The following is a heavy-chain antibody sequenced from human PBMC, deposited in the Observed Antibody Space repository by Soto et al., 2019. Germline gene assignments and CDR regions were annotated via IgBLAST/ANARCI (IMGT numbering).Heavy chain of an antibody. CDR3: AKEAGYSSSLSYYYYYMDV. D-gene: IGHD6-13*01. V-gene: IGHV3-9*01. CDR2: ISWNSGSI. CDR1: GFTFDDYA. J-gene: IGHJ6*03. Sequence: EVQLVESGGGLVQPGRSLRLSCAASGFTFDDYAMHWVRQAPGKGLEWVSGISWNSGSIGYADSVKGRFTISRDNAKNSLYLKINSLRAEDTALYYCAKEAGYSSSLSYYYYYMDVWGKGTTVTVSS.